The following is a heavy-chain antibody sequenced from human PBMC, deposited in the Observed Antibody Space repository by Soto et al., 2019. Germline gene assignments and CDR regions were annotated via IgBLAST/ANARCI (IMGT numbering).Heavy chain of an antibody. V-gene: IGHV1-2*04. J-gene: IGHJ3*02. CDR3: ARGRGTTTGTGPDAFDI. Sequence: ASVKVSCKASGYTFTGYYMHWVRQAPGQGLEWMGWINPNSGGTNYAQKFQGWVTMTRDTSISTAYMELSRLRSDDTAVYYCARGRGTTTGTGPDAFDIWGQGTMVTVSS. CDR1: GYTFTGYY. CDR2: INPNSGGT. D-gene: IGHD1-1*01.